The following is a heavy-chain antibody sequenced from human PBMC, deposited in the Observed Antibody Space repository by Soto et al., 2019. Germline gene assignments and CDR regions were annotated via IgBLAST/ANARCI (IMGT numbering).Heavy chain of an antibody. CDR2: INSDASHT. J-gene: IGHJ4*02. CDR1: GFTFSTYW. Sequence: EVQLVESGGGLVQPGGSLRLSCAASGFTFSTYWMHWIRQVPGKGLEWVSRINSDASHTYYADSVKGRFTISRDNAKNTLHLEMNSLRAEDTAVYYCAKVIGGYGGNFDYWGQGTLVTVSS. V-gene: IGHV3-74*01. D-gene: IGHD2-15*01. CDR3: AKVIGGYGGNFDY.